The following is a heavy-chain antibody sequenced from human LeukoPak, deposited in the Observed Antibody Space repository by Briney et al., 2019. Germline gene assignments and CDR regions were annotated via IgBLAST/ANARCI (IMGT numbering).Heavy chain of an antibody. CDR1: GYTFTTYG. CDR2: ISAYNGNT. D-gene: IGHD6-19*01. J-gene: IGHJ5*01. V-gene: IGHV1-18*01. Sequence: EASVTVSFKTSGYTFTTYGISWVRQAPGQGLEWMGWISAYNGNTNYAQKLQGRVTMTTDTSTSTAYMELRSLRSDDTAVYYCARDRGSGWFVYWGQGALVTVSS. CDR3: ARDRGSGWFVY.